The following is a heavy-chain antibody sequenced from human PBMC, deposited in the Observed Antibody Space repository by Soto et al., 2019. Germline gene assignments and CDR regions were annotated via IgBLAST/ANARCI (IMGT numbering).Heavy chain of an antibody. V-gene: IGHV4-34*01. CDR3: ARGSHKLHSYDSSGFYHYVDY. Sequence: PXETLYLTFSVYGWSFRDYSWTWIRQPPGKGLEWIGEINDSGSTNYTPSLERRVTISRDTSKNRFSLKLSSVTAADTAVYYCARGSHKLHSYDSSGFYHYVDYWGQGSLVTVSS. CDR2: INDSGST. J-gene: IGHJ4*02. CDR1: GWSFRDYS. D-gene: IGHD3-22*01.